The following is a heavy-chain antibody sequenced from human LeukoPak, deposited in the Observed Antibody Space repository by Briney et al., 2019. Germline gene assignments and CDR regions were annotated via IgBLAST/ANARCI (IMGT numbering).Heavy chain of an antibody. V-gene: IGHV1-2*02. CDR2: INPNNGGT. D-gene: IGHD3-3*01. J-gene: IGHJ4*02. CDR3: ARGGILEGLRREYGFDY. CDR1: GYTFTGND. Sequence: GASVKVSCKASGYTFTGNDMRWVRQAPGQGLEWMGWINPNNGGTNSSQKFQGRVTITRDTSMSTAYMELSRLRTDDTAVYYCARGGILEGLRREYGFDYWGQGTLVTVSS.